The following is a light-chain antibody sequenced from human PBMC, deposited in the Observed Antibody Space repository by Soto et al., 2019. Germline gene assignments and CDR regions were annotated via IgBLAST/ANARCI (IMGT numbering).Light chain of an antibody. CDR3: QQYNDNWT. J-gene: IGKJ1*01. Sequence: DLQMTQAPSTLSETVGDRVTITCRASQSISSWLAWYQQKPGKAPKLLIYKASTLQSGVPSRFSGSGSGTEFTLAISSLQPDDSATYYCQQYNDNWTFGQGTKVDIK. CDR1: QSISSW. V-gene: IGKV1-5*03. CDR2: KAS.